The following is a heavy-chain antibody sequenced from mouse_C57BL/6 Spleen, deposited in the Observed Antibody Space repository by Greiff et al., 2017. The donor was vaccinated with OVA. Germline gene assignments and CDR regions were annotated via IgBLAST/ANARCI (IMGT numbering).Heavy chain of an antibody. J-gene: IGHJ3*01. Sequence: EVKLVESGPGLVKPSQSLSLTCSVTGYSITSGYYWNWIRQFPGNKLEWMGYISYDGRNNYNQSLKNRITITRDTSKNQFFLKLNSVTTEDTATYDCARALCYDCYYDWFAYWGQGTLVTVSA. CDR2: ISYDGRN. CDR1: GYSITSGYY. V-gene: IGHV3-6*01. D-gene: IGHD2-3*01. CDR3: ARALCYDCYYDWFAY.